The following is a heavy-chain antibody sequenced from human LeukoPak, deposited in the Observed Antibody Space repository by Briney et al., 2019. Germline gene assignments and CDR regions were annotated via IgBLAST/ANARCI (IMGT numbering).Heavy chain of an antibody. CDR2: IYYSGST. D-gene: IGHD3/OR15-3a*01. CDR3: ASPVDYDAFDI. V-gene: IGHV4-39*01. CDR1: GGSISSYY. J-gene: IGHJ3*02. Sequence: NPSETLSLTCTVSGGSISSYYWSWIRQPPGKGLEWIGSIYYSGSTYYNPSLKSRVTISVDTSKNQFSLKLSSVTAADTAVYYCASPVDYDAFDIWGQGTMVTVSS.